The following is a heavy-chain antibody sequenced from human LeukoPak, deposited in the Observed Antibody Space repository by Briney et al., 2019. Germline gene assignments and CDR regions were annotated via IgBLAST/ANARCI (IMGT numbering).Heavy chain of an antibody. CDR1: GFTFSSYG. V-gene: IGHV3-30*18. CDR3: AKDLSGYDLGLYGMDV. CDR2: ISYDGSNK. Sequence: PGRSLRLSCAASGFTFSSYGMHWVRQAPGKGLEWVAVISYDGSNKYYADSVKGRFTISRDNSKNTLYLQMNSLRAEDTAVYYCAKDLSGYDLGLYGMDVWGQGTTVTVSS. J-gene: IGHJ6*02. D-gene: IGHD5-12*01.